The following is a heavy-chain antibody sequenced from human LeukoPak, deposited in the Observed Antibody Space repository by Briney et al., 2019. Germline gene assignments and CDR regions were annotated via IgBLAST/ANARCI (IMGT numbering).Heavy chain of an antibody. V-gene: IGHV3-23*01. Sequence: GGSLRLSCAASGFTFSTYAMSWVRHTPGKGLEWVSGISSGGNTQYTDSVKGRFTVSRDNSKNTLHLQMDSLRAEDTAIYYCTKDRRQWVVPYFDSWGQGAVVTVSS. D-gene: IGHD6-19*01. CDR3: TKDRRQWVVPYFDS. CDR2: ISSGGNT. CDR1: GFTFSTYA. J-gene: IGHJ4*02.